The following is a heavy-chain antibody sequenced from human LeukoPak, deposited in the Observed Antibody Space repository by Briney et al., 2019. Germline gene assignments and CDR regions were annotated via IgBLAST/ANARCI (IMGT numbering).Heavy chain of an antibody. CDR1: GGSFSGYY. CDR2: INHSGST. Sequence: SETLSLTCAVYGGSFSGYYWSWIRQPPGKGLEWIGEINHSGSTNFNPSLKSRVIISVDTSKNQFSLKLSSVTAADTAVYYCARSITSRWYGDFQHWGQGTLVTVSS. V-gene: IGHV4-34*01. CDR3: ARSITSRWYGDFQH. D-gene: IGHD6-13*01. J-gene: IGHJ1*01.